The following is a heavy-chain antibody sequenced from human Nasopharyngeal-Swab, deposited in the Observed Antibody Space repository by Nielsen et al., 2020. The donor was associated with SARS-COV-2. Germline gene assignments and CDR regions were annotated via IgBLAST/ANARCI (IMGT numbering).Heavy chain of an antibody. CDR3: ARPYQYGSGGSCHSGGAFDI. V-gene: IGHV4-39*01. J-gene: IGHJ3*02. Sequence: RHAPGKGLEWIGSIYYSGSTYYNPSLKSRVTISVDTSKNQFSLKLSSVTAADTAVYYCARPYQYGSGGSCHSGGAFDIWGQGTMVTVSS. D-gene: IGHD2-15*01. CDR2: IYYSGST.